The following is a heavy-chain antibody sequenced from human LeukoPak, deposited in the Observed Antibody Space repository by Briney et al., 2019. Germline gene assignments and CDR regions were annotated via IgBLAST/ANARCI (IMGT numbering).Heavy chain of an antibody. CDR2: IPYYGSDK. J-gene: IGHJ4*02. CDR3: ARVPSGSYYFDY. Sequence: GGSLRLSCAASGFTFSSYGMHWVRQAPGKGLEWVAVIPYYGSDKYYADSVKGRFTISRDNAKNSLYLQMNSLRAEDTAVYYCARVPSGSYYFDYWGQGTLVTVSS. V-gene: IGHV3-30*03. D-gene: IGHD1-26*01. CDR1: GFTFSSYG.